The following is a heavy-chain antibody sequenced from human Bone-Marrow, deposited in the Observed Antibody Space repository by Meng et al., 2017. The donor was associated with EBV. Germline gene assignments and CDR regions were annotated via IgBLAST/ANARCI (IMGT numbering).Heavy chain of an antibody. J-gene: IGHJ4*02. CDR3: ARGPVGYCSGGSCYFDY. Sequence: EVQLVESGGGLVKPGGSXXLSCAAPGFTFSRDSMNWVRQAPGKGLEWVSSISSSSSSYIYYADSVKGRFTISRDNAKNSLYLQMNSLRAEDTAVYYCARGPVGYCSGGSCYFDYWGQGTLVTVSS. CDR1: GFTFSRDS. CDR2: ISSSSSSYI. D-gene: IGHD2-15*01. V-gene: IGHV3-21*01.